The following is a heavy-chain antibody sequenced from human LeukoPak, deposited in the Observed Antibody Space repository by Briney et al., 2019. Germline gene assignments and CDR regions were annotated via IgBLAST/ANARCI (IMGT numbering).Heavy chain of an antibody. J-gene: IGHJ5*02. V-gene: IGHV4-31*03. CDR2: IYYSGST. Sequence: SETLSLTCTVSDGSISSGGYYWSWIRQHPGKGLEWIGYIYYSGSTYYNPSLKSRVTISVDTSKNQFSLKLSSVTAADTAVYYCANYGSGSYRFDPWGQGTLVTVSS. CDR3: ANYGSGSYRFDP. D-gene: IGHD3-10*01. CDR1: DGSISSGGYY.